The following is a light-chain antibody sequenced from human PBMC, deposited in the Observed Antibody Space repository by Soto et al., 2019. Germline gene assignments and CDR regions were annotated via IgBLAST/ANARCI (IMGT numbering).Light chain of an antibody. CDR1: QSVSSSY. CDR2: GAS. J-gene: IGKJ1*01. Sequence: EIVSTQSPGTMSLSPGERATLSCRASQSVSSSYLAWYQQKPGQAPRLLIYGASSRATGIPDRFSGSGSGTDFTLTISRLEPEDFAVYDCQQYGSSTWTFGQGTKVDIK. V-gene: IGKV3-20*01. CDR3: QQYGSSTWT.